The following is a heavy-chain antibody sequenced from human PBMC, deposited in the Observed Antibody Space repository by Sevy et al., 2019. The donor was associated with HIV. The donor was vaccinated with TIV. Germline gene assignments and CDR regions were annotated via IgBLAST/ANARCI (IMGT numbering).Heavy chain of an antibody. CDR2: VSYDGNSM. CDR3: ARDSGYSTNWHPGY. V-gene: IGHV3-30*03. J-gene: IGHJ4*02. Sequence: GESLKISCAASGFTFSTHAMHWVRQAPGKGLEWVAVVSYDGNSMFYADSVKGRFTISRDDSKNTLYLQVTSLRREDTAVYYCARDSGYSTNWHPGYWGQGTLVTVSS. CDR1: GFTFSTHA. D-gene: IGHD6-13*01.